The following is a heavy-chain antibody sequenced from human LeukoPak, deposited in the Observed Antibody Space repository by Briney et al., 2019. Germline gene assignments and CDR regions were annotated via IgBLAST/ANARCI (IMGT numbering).Heavy chain of an antibody. CDR2: MNPNSGNT. J-gene: IGHJ4*02. Sequence: GASVKVSCRASGYTFTSYDINWVRQATGQGLEWMGWMNPNSGNTGYAQKFQGRVTMTRNTSISTAYMELSSLRSEDTAVYYCARGLKRWIQLWLNYWGQGTLVTVSS. V-gene: IGHV1-8*01. CDR3: ARGLKRWIQLWLNY. D-gene: IGHD5-18*01. CDR1: GYTFTSYD.